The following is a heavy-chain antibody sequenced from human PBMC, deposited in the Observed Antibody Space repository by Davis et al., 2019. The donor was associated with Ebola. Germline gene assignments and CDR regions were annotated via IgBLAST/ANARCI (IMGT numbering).Heavy chain of an antibody. D-gene: IGHD6-19*01. J-gene: IGHJ2*01. V-gene: IGHV3-48*01. CDR3: AKDRQQWLENWYFDL. CDR2: ISPSSSTI. Sequence: ETLSLTCTVSGGSVSSVSYYWSWIRQPPGKGLEWVSYISPSSSTIYYADSVKGRFTISRDNSKNTLYLQMNSLRAEDTAVYYCAKDRQQWLENWYFDLWGRGTLVTVSS. CDR1: GGSVSSVSYY.